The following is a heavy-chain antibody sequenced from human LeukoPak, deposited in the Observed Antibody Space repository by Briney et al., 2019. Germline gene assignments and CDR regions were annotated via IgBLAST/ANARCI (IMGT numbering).Heavy chain of an antibody. Sequence: GESLKISCKGSGYSFTSYWIGWVRQMPGKGLEWMGIIYPGDSDTRYSPSFQGQVTISADKSISTAYLQWSSLKASDTAMYYCARGGLGYCSSTSCYPYYYGMDVWGKGTRVTVSS. CDR3: ARGGLGYCSSTSCYPYYYGMDV. J-gene: IGHJ6*04. CDR2: IYPGDSDT. V-gene: IGHV5-51*01. D-gene: IGHD2-2*01. CDR1: GYSFTSYW.